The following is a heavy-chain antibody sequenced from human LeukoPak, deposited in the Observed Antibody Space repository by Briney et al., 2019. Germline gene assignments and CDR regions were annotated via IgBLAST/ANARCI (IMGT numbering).Heavy chain of an antibody. CDR1: GFTFSSYS. CDR2: ISYDGSNK. CDR3: AREMGEYCTNGVCPQGIDY. V-gene: IGHV3-30*03. D-gene: IGHD2-8*01. Sequence: GGSLRLSCAASGFTFSSYSMNWVRLAPGKGLEWVAVISYDGSNKYYADSVKGRFTISRDNSKNTLYLQMNSLRAEDTAVYYCAREMGEYCTNGVCPQGIDYWGQGTLVTVSS. J-gene: IGHJ4*02.